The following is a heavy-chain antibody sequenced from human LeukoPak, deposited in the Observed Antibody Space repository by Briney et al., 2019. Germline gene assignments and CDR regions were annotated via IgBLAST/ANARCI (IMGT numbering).Heavy chain of an antibody. V-gene: IGHV3-23*01. D-gene: IGHD4-17*01. Sequence: GGTLRLSCAASGFTFSSYGMSWVRQAPGKGLEWVSAISGSGGSTYYADSVKGRFTISRDNAKNSLYLQMNSLRAEDTAVYYCARDYDYGDYVGWFDPWGQGTLVTVSS. CDR2: ISGSGGST. CDR1: GFTFSSYG. CDR3: ARDYDYGDYVGWFDP. J-gene: IGHJ5*02.